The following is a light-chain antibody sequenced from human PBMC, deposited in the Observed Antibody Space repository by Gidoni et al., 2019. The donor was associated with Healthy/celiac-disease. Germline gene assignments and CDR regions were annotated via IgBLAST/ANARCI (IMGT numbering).Light chain of an antibody. CDR3: QQYGSSPPT. CDR1: QSVSSSY. Sequence: EIVLTPSPGTLSLSPGERATLPCRASQSVSSSYLAWYQQKPGQAPRLLIYGASSRATGIPDRFSGSGSGTDFTLTISRLEPEDFAVYYCQQYGSSPPTFGQXTKVEIK. J-gene: IGKJ1*01. CDR2: GAS. V-gene: IGKV3-20*01.